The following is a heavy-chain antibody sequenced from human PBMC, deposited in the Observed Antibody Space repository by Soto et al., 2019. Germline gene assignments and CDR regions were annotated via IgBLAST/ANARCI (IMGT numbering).Heavy chain of an antibody. D-gene: IGHD6-19*01. CDR2: ISHDGRNT. CDR1: GFTFSDYA. Sequence: GGSLELSCAASGFTFSDYAMHWVRQAPGKGLEWVAVISHDGRNTHYADSVKGRFTISRDSSKNTVSLEMTSLRAEDTAVYYCAKGGRQWLVTSDFNYWGQGALVTVSS. J-gene: IGHJ4*02. V-gene: IGHV3-30*18. CDR3: AKGGRQWLVTSDFNY.